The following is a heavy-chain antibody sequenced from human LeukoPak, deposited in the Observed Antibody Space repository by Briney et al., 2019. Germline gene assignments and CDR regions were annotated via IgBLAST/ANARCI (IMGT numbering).Heavy chain of an antibody. CDR2: IYYSVTT. J-gene: IGHJ4*02. D-gene: IGHD4-23*01. CDR1: GFTFSSYG. V-gene: IGHV4-39*07. CDR3: ARDRLRWPKIDY. Sequence: GSLRLSCAASGFTFSSYGMHWVRQPPGKGLEWIGSIYYSVTTYYNPSLKSRVTISVDTSKNQFSLKLNSVTAADTAVYYCARDRLRWPKIDYWGQGTLVTVSS.